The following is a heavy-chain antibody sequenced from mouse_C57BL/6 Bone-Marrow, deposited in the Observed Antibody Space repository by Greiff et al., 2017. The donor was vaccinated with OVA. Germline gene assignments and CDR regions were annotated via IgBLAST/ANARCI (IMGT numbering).Heavy chain of an antibody. D-gene: IGHD1-1*01. Sequence: SGAELVRPGASVTLSCKASGYTFTDYEMHWVKQTPVHGLEWIGAIDPETGGTAYNQKFKGKAILTADKSSSTAYMELRSLTSEDSAVYYCTRYYYGSSYNFDYWGQGTTLTVSS. CDR3: TRYYYGSSYNFDY. V-gene: IGHV1-15*01. J-gene: IGHJ2*01. CDR1: GYTFTDYE. CDR2: IDPETGGT.